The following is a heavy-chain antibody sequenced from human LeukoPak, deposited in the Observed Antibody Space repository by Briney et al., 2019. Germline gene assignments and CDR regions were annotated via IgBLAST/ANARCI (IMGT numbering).Heavy chain of an antibody. Sequence: ASVKVSCKASGYTFTSYDINWVRQATGQGVEWMGWMNPNSGNTGYAQKFQGRVTMTRNTSISTAYMELSSLRSEDTAVYYCARSYGDYYYYGMDVWGQGTTVTVSS. D-gene: IGHD4-17*01. J-gene: IGHJ6*02. CDR3: ARSYGDYYYYGMDV. CDR2: MNPNSGNT. V-gene: IGHV1-8*01. CDR1: GYTFTSYD.